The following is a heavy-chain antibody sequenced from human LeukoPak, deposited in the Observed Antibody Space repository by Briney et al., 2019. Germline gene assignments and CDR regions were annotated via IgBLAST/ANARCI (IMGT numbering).Heavy chain of an antibody. D-gene: IGHD3-10*01. Sequence: GGSLRLSCAASGFTFSTYWMSWVRQAPGKGLEWVANIKQDGSEKYNVDSVKRLFTISRDNARNSVYLQMNSLRAEDSAVYYCARDEIGGFFDYWGQGTLVTVSS. V-gene: IGHV3-7*01. CDR2: IKQDGSEK. CDR3: ARDEIGGFFDY. CDR1: GFTFSTYW. J-gene: IGHJ4*02.